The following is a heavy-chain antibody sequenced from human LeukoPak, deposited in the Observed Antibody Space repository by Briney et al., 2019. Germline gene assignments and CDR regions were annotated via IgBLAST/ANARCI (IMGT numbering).Heavy chain of an antibody. CDR1: GGSISSGGYS. J-gene: IGHJ3*02. Sequence: TLSLTCAVSGGSISSGGYSWSWIRQPPGKGLEWIGYIYHSGSTYYNPSLKSRVAISVDRSKNQFSLKLSSVTAADTAVYYCARDRDYYDSSGYTGPGAFDIWGQGTMATVSS. CDR2: IYHSGST. V-gene: IGHV4-30-2*01. CDR3: ARDRDYYDSSGYTGPGAFDI. D-gene: IGHD3-22*01.